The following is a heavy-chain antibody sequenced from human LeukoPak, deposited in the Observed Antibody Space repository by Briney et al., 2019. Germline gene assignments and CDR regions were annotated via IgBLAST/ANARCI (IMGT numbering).Heavy chain of an antibody. CDR1: GFTFSDSA. V-gene: IGHV3-73*01. J-gene: IGHJ4*02. CDR3: TGGTTVTTLDY. CDR2: IRSKADNYAT. D-gene: IGHD4-17*01. Sequence: PGGSLRLSCAASGFTFSDSAMHWARQASGKGLEWVGRIRSKADNYATEFGASVKGRFTISRDDSKNTAYLQMNSLKTEDTAAYYCTGGTTVTTLDYWGQGTLVTVSS.